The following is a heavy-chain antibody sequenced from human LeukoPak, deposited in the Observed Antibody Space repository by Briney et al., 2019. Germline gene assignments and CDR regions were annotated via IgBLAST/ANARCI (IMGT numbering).Heavy chain of an antibody. CDR2: ISGSGGST. Sequence: GGSLRLSCAASGFTFSSYTMSWVRQAPGKGLEWVSGISGSGGSTYYADSVKGRFTISRDNTKNTLYLQMNSLRAEDTAVYYCAKDRHAPGRYCSSTSCFPFDSWGQGTLVTVSS. J-gene: IGHJ5*01. D-gene: IGHD2-2*01. V-gene: IGHV3-23*01. CDR3: AKDRHAPGRYCSSTSCFPFDS. CDR1: GFTFSSYT.